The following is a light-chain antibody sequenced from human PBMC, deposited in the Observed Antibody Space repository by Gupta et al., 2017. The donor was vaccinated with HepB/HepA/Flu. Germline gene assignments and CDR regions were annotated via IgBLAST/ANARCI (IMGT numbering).Light chain of an antibody. J-gene: IGLJ2*01. Sequence: QSVLTPPPSVSGAPGPRITISCTRSSSNIEAGHDVYWYQQLAGTASELLIYSNNDRAPEVPYRFSGARVGTAASRAITRLQAEDEADYYCQSYDTTLKVIFGGGTKVTVL. CDR3: QSYDTTLKVI. CDR1: SSNIEAGHD. CDR2: SNN. V-gene: IGLV1-40*01.